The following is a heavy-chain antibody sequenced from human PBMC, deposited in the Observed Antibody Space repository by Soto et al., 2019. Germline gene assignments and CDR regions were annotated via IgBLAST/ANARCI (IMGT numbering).Heavy chain of an antibody. CDR2: ISYDGNNK. CDR1: GFTFRSYV. Sequence: QVQLVESGGGVVQPGRSLRLSCVASGFTFRSYVMYWVRQAPGKGLEWVAVISYDGNNKYYADSVKGRFTISRDNSKNTRYLQMNSRRAEDTAVYYCARAGCDGGSCYTLVGLRYGMDVWGQGTTVTVSS. V-gene: IGHV3-30-3*01. CDR3: ARAGCDGGSCYTLVGLRYGMDV. J-gene: IGHJ6*02. D-gene: IGHD2-15*01.